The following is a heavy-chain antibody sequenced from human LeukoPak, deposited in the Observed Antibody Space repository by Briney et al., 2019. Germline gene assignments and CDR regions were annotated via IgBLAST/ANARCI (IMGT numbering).Heavy chain of an antibody. J-gene: IGHJ5*02. CDR1: GYSFTTYG. D-gene: IGHD3-3*01. CDR3: ARWRGFTGSIDENWFDP. V-gene: IGHV1-18*01. Sequence: PGASVKVSCTASGYSFTTYGISWVRQAPGQGLEWMGWINSNNGDTNYAGKVQGRVTMTTDTSTSTAYMELGSLRSDDTAVYYCARWRGFTGSIDENWFDPWGQGTLVTVSS. CDR2: INSNNGDT.